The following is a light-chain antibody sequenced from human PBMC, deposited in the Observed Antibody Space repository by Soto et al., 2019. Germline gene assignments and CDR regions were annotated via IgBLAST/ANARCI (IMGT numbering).Light chain of an antibody. CDR2: AAS. CDR3: QQGYSTPLT. Sequence: DIQMTQSPSSLSASVGDRVTITCRASQSISSYLNWYQQKPGKAPKLLIYAASSLHSGVPSRFSGSGSGTDFTLTISSLQPEDFATYYCQQGYSTPLTFGPGTKVDIK. V-gene: IGKV1-39*01. CDR1: QSISSY. J-gene: IGKJ3*01.